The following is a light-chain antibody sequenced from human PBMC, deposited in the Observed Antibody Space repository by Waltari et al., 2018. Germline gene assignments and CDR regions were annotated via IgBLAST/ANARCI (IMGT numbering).Light chain of an antibody. J-gene: IGKJ2*01. CDR2: GAS. CDR3: QQYGSSPYT. Sequence: EIVLTQSPGTLSLSPGERATLSCRASPSVSSSYLAWYQQKPGQAPRLLIYGASSRATGIPDRFSGSGSGTDFTFTISRLEPEDFAVYYCQQYGSSPYTFGQGTKLEIK. V-gene: IGKV3-20*01. CDR1: PSVSSSY.